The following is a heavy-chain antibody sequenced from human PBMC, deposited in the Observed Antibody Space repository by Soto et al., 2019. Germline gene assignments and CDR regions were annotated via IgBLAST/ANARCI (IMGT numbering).Heavy chain of an antibody. CDR1: VFTFFSYL. CDR3: GRKWMVKEGWLDR. D-gene: IGHD6-19*01. Sequence: VVSLRLSCSSSVFTFFSYLISWVLQAPVKGLEWVANIKQDGSEKYYVDSLKGRFTISRDNAKNSLYLQMNSLRAEDTAVYYCGRKWMVKEGWLDRWGKGTLVTVSS. V-gene: IGHV3-7*01. J-gene: IGHJ5*02. CDR2: IKQDGSEK.